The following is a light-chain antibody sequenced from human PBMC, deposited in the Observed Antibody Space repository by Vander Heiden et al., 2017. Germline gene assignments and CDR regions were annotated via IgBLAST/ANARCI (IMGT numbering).Light chain of an antibody. CDR2: WAS. J-gene: IGKJ1*01. CDR1: QSVLYSSNNKNY. CDR3: QQYYSIPPT. Sequence: EIVMTQSPDSLAVSLGERATINCKSSQSVLYSSNNKNYLAWYQQKPGQPPKLLIYWASTRESGVPDRFSGSGSGTYFTLTISSLQAEDVAVYSCQQYYSIPPTFGQGTKVEIK. V-gene: IGKV4-1*01.